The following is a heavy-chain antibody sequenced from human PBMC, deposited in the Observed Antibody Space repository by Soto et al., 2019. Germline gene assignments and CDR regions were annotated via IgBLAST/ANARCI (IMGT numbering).Heavy chain of an antibody. Sequence: PGGSLRLSCAASGFTFSDYYMSWIRQAPGKGLEWVSVIYPGGSTYYADSVKGRFTISRDNSKNTLYFEMNSLRAEDAAVYYCARSYSYPYYFDYWGQGTPVTVSS. CDR1: GFTFSDYY. CDR3: ARSYSYPYYFDY. D-gene: IGHD5-18*01. V-gene: IGHV3-66*01. CDR2: IYPGGST. J-gene: IGHJ4*02.